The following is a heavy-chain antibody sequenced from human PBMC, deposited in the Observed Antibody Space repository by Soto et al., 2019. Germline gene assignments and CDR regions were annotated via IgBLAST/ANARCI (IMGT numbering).Heavy chain of an antibody. CDR2: MYRSGSR. J-gene: IGHJ4*02. V-gene: IGHV4-59*01. CDR1: GVSITSYK. Sequence: QVQLQESGPGLVKPSETLSLTCTVSGVSITSYKWSWIRQSPGKGLEWIAYMYRSGSRSYNSSLKRRVTMSVDTSRNQYSLQLNSATAADTAVYYCAREWSSFDYWGQGILVTVSS. D-gene: IGHD2-15*01. CDR3: AREWSSFDY.